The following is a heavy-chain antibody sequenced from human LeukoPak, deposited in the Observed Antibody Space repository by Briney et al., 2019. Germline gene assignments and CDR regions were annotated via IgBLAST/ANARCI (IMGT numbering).Heavy chain of an antibody. CDR1: GGTFSSYA. CDR2: IIPIFGTA. Sequence: GASVKVSCKASGGTFSSYAISCVRQAPGQGLEWMGGIIPIFGTANYAQKFQGRVTITANESTSTAYMELSSLRSEDTAVYYCARGGDYVWGSYRSANSYDAFDIWGQGTMVTVSS. CDR3: ARGGDYVWGSYRSANSYDAFDI. V-gene: IGHV1-69*13. D-gene: IGHD3-16*02. J-gene: IGHJ3*02.